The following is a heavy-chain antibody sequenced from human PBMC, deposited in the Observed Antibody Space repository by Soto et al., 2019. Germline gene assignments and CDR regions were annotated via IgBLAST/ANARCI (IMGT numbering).Heavy chain of an antibody. D-gene: IGHD6-6*01. CDR3: SRGTSIPASGDY. Sequence: QVQLVQSGAEVKKPGASVKVSCKASGYTFPNSGINWVRQAPGQGLEWLGWVCAYNGERRYAQRVQTRVIMTTDTSTTTAYMEFSSLRSDETAVYYCSRGTSIPASGDYWGQGTLVTVSS. V-gene: IGHV1-18*01. CDR1: GYTFPNSG. CDR2: VCAYNGER. J-gene: IGHJ4*01.